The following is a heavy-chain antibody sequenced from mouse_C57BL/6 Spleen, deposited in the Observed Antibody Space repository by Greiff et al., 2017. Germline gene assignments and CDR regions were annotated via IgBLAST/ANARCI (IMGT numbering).Heavy chain of an antibody. CDR2: IYPGDGDT. CDR3: ASPYYGSSSYWYFDV. Sequence: VQLQESGAELVKPGASVKISCKASGYAFSSYWMNWVKQRPGKGLEWIGQIYPGDGDTNYNGKFKGKATLTADKSSSTAYMQLSSLTSEDSAVYFCASPYYGSSSYWYFDVWGTGTTVTVSS. J-gene: IGHJ1*03. CDR1: GYAFSSYW. V-gene: IGHV1-80*01. D-gene: IGHD2-9*01.